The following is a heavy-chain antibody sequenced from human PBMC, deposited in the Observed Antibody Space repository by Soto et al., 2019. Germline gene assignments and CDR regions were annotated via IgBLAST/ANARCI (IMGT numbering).Heavy chain of an antibody. CDR2: ISGSGGST. D-gene: IGHD3-9*01. V-gene: IGHV3-23*01. Sequence: GGSLRLSCAASGFTFSSYAMSWVRQAPGKGLEWVSAISGSGGSTYYADSVKGRFTISRDNSKNTLYLQMNSLRAEDTAVYYCAKRRGKSPNYDILTGYYTYFDYWGQGTLVTVSS. J-gene: IGHJ4*02. CDR3: AKRRGKSPNYDILTGYYTYFDY. CDR1: GFTFSSYA.